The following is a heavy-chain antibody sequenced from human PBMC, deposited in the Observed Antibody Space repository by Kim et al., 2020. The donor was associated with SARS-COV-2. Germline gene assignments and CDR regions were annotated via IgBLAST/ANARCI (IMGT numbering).Heavy chain of an antibody. CDR3: ARGEFGELDY. D-gene: IGHD3-10*01. Sequence: SETLSLTCAVYGGSFSGYYWSWIRQPPGKGLEWIGEINHSGSTNYNPSLKSRVTISVDTSKNQLSLKLSSVTAADTAVYYCARGEFGELDYWGQGTLVTVSS. V-gene: IGHV4-34*01. J-gene: IGHJ4*02. CDR2: INHSGST. CDR1: GGSFSGYY.